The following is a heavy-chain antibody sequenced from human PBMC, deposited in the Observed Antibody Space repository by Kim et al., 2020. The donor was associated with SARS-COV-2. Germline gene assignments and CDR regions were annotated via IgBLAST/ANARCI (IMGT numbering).Heavy chain of an antibody. Sequence: GGSLRLSCAASGFTFSNAWMSWVRQAPGKGLEWVGRIKSKTDGGTTDYAAPVKGRFTISRDDSKNTLYLQMNSLKTEDTAVYYCTTDSGITIFGVVTRPYYYYGMDVWGQGTTVTVSS. J-gene: IGHJ6*02. CDR2: IKSKTDGGTT. D-gene: IGHD3-3*01. CDR3: TTDSGITIFGVVTRPYYYYGMDV. CDR1: GFTFSNAW. V-gene: IGHV3-15*01.